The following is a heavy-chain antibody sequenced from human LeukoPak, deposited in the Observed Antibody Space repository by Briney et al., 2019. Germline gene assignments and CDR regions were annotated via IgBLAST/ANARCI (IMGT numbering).Heavy chain of an antibody. CDR1: GFSFRSSW. CDR2: MNSDGSST. J-gene: IGHJ4*02. CDR3: AREVVIVVEPAANTIDY. D-gene: IGHD2-2*01. Sequence: GGSLRISCAAAGFSFRSSWMHWVRQAPGKGLVWVARMNSDGSSTSYADCAKGRFTVSRDNAKNTLYLQMNSLRVEDTAVYYCAREVVIVVEPAANTIDYWGQGTRVTVSS. V-gene: IGHV3-74*01.